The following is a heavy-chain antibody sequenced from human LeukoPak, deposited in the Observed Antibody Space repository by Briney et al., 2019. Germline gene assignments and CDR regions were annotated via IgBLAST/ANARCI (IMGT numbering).Heavy chain of an antibody. CDR1: GFTFNNAW. J-gene: IGHJ3*02. Sequence: GGSLRLSCAASGFTFNNAWMSWVRQAPGKGLEWVGRIKSKTDGGTTDNAAPVKGRFTISRDDSKNTLFLQMNSPKTEDTAVYYCTTSGRDYLGAFDIWGQGTIVTVSS. D-gene: IGHD4-11*01. CDR2: IKSKTDGGTT. CDR3: TTSGRDYLGAFDI. V-gene: IGHV3-15*01.